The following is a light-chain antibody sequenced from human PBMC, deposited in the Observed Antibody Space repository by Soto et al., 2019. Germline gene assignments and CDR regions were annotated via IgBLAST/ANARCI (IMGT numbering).Light chain of an antibody. J-gene: IGKJ3*01. CDR2: GAS. Sequence: DTQMTQSPYSLSASVGDRVTITCRASEAISIYLAWYQQKPGKVPNLLIYGASTLQSGVPSRFSGSGSVTDFTLTISSLQPEDVATYYCQQYTNVPFTCGPGTKVEIK. CDR1: EAISIY. CDR3: QQYTNVPFT. V-gene: IGKV1-27*01.